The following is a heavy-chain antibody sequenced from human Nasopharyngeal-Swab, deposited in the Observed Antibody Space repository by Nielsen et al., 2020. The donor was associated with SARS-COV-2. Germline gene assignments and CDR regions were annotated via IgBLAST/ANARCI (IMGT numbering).Heavy chain of an antibody. V-gene: IGHV1-2*06. CDR3: ARGPDSSCYNYYYYYIDV. Sequence: ASVKVSCKASGYTFTGYYMHWVRQAPGQGLEWMGRINPNSGGTNYAQKFQGRVTMTRDTSISTAYMELSRLRSDDTAVYYCARGPDSSCYNYYYYYIDVLGKGTTVTVSS. J-gene: IGHJ6*03. D-gene: IGHD3-22*01. CDR2: INPNSGGT. CDR1: GYTFTGYY.